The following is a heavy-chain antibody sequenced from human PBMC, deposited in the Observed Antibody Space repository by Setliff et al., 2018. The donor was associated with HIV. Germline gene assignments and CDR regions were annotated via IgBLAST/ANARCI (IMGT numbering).Heavy chain of an antibody. CDR1: GGSISRHY. Sequence: SETLSLTCTVSGGSISRHYWSWIRQSPGKGLEWIGYMNDSGSAKYNPSLKSRVTISVETSESQFSLRVNSVTAADSAIYYCAREFCTHGVCYEYYLDYWGQGTLVTVSS. J-gene: IGHJ4*02. D-gene: IGHD2-8*01. CDR2: MNDSGSA. V-gene: IGHV4-59*11. CDR3: AREFCTHGVCYEYYLDY.